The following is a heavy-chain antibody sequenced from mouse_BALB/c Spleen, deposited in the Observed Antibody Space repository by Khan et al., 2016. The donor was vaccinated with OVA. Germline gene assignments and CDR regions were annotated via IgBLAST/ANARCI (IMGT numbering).Heavy chain of an antibody. J-gene: IGHJ2*01. CDR1: GYSFTGYF. CDR2: INPHIGET. D-gene: IGHD1-1*01. CDR3: TRIYRSDFDY. V-gene: IGHV1-20*01. Sequence: LVESGPELVRPGASVKISCTASGYSFTGYFMNWVMQSHGKSLEWIGRINPHIGETFYNQRFKDKATLTVDESSSTAHMELRSLTSEDSAVYYCTRIYRSDFDYWGQGTTLTVSS.